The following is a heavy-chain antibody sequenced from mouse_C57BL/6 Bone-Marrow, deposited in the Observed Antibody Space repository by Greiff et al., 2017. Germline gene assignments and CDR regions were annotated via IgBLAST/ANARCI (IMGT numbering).Heavy chain of an antibody. D-gene: IGHD1-1*01. CDR2: IDPETGGT. Sequence: QVQLKESGAELVRPGASVTLSCKASGYTFTDYEMHWVKQTPVHGLEWIGAIDPETGGTAYNQKFKGKAILTADKSSSTAYMELRSLTSEDSAVYYCDYVTPYAMDYWGQGTSVPVSS. CDR1: GYTFTDYE. CDR3: DYVTPYAMDY. V-gene: IGHV1-15*01. J-gene: IGHJ4*01.